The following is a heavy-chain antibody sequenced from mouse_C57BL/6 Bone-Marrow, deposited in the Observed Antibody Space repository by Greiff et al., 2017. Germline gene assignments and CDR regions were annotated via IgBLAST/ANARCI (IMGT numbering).Heavy chain of an antibody. V-gene: IGHV1-55*01. CDR2: IYPGSGST. CDR1: GYTFTSYW. D-gene: IGHD2-5*01. J-gene: IGHJ1*03. CDR3: VYSNYGYFDV. Sequence: VQLQQSGAELVKPGASVKMSCKASGYTFTSYWITWVKQRPGQGLEWIGDIYPGSGSTNYNEKFKSKATLTVDTSSSTAYMQLSSLTSDDSAVYYCVYSNYGYFDVWGTGTTVTVSS.